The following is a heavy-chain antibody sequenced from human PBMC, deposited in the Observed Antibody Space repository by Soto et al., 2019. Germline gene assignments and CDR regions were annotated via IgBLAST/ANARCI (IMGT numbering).Heavy chain of an antibody. V-gene: IGHV3-53*02. CDR1: GFTVSSNY. Sequence: EVQLVETGGGLIQPGGSLRLSCAASGFTVSSNYMSWVRQAPGKGLEWVSVIYSGGSTYYADSVKGRFTISRDNSKNTLYLQMNSLRAEDTAVYYCARDSLNGQDYYYCGMDVWGQGTTVTVSS. J-gene: IGHJ6*02. CDR2: IYSGGST. CDR3: ARDSLNGQDYYYCGMDV.